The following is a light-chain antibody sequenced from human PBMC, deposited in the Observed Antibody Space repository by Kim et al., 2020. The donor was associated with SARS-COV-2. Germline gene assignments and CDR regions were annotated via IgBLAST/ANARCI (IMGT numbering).Light chain of an antibody. CDR2: DAS. CDR1: QDISNY. Sequence: DIQMTQSPSSLSASVGDRVTITCQASQDISNYLNWYQQKPGKAPKLLIYDASNLETGVPSRFSGSGSGTDFTFTISSLQPEDIATYYCQQLRTFGQGTKVDIK. CDR3: QQLRT. J-gene: IGKJ1*01. V-gene: IGKV1-33*01.